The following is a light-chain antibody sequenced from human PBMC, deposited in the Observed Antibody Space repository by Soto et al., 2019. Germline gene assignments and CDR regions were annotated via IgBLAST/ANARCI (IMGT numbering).Light chain of an antibody. CDR2: EDS. V-gene: IGLV2-23*02. CDR3: CSYAGSDIFVV. CDR1: SSDVGKYNL. Sequence: QSALTQPASVSGSPGQSITISCTGSSSDVGKYNLVSWYQWHPCKATKLMIYEDSQRRSGVSNRFSGSKSGNTASLTISGLQAEDEADYYCCSYAGSDIFVVFGGGTKLTVL. J-gene: IGLJ2*01.